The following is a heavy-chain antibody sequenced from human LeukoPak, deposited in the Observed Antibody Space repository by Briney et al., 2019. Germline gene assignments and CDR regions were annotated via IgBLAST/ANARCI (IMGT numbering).Heavy chain of an antibody. J-gene: IGHJ4*02. CDR2: ISSSSSYI. CDR3: ARDVFDYYDSSGYRSY. Sequence: GGSLRLSCAASGFTLSSYSMNWVRQAPGKGLEWVSSISSSSSYIYYADSVKGRFTISRDNAKNSLYLQMNSLRAEDTAVYYCARDVFDYYDSSGYRSYWGQGTLVTVSS. D-gene: IGHD3-22*01. V-gene: IGHV3-21*01. CDR1: GFTLSSYS.